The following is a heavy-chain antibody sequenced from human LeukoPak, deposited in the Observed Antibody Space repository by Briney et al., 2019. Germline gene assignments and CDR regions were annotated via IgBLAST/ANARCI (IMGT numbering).Heavy chain of an antibody. D-gene: IGHD4/OR15-4a*01. CDR2: IYSDNT. CDR3: ARRAGAYSHPYDY. J-gene: IGHJ4*02. V-gene: IGHV3-53*01. CDR1: GFTFSNYA. Sequence: WGSLSLSCAASGFTFSNYAMRWLRQAPGKGLEGGSFIYSDNTHYSDSVKGRFTISRDNSNNTLYLQMDSLRAEDTAVYYCARRAGAYSHPYDYWGQGTLVTVSS.